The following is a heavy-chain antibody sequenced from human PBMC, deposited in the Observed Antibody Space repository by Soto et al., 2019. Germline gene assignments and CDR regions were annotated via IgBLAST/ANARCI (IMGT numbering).Heavy chain of an antibody. D-gene: IGHD2-8*01. J-gene: IGHJ4*02. V-gene: IGHV4-31*03. CDR1: GASISSAGYS. CDR3: ARDSGVIKMAIDY. CDR2: ITYSGDT. Sequence: SETLSLTCTVSGASISSAGYSWSWVRQHPGKGLEWIGYITYSGDTDYNPSLRSRVSISIDTSRNQFSLKLSSVTAADTAVYYCARDSGVIKMAIDYWGQGTLVTVSS.